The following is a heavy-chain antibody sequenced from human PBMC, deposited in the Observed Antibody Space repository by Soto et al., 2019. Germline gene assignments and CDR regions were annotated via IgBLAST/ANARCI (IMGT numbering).Heavy chain of an antibody. CDR2: LYNSGST. D-gene: IGHD2-21*02. J-gene: IGHJ6*02. Sequence: QVRLQESGPGLVKPSATLSLTCTVSGGSIRSYYWSWIRQAPGKGLEWIGYLYNSGSTVYNPSLKSRVTISVDTSKNQFSLKLNSVTAADTAVYYCARDLWGYCGTDCYPLDVWGQGTTVTVSS. V-gene: IGHV4-59*01. CDR3: ARDLWGYCGTDCYPLDV. CDR1: GGSIRSYY.